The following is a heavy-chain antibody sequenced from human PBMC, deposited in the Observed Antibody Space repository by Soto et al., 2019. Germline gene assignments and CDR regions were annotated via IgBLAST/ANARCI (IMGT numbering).Heavy chain of an antibody. V-gene: IGHV4-34*01. CDR3: ARRTTAWSAADY. Sequence: PSETLSLTCDVYGGSFSDYIWTWIRQTPGKGLQWIGQINHSRSANYNPSISGRVPLSVPTSRSQFSLELSSLTAADTAGYYCARRTTAWSAADYWGQGTLVTVSS. CDR1: GGSFSDYI. CDR2: INHSRSA. J-gene: IGHJ4*02. D-gene: IGHD2-21*02.